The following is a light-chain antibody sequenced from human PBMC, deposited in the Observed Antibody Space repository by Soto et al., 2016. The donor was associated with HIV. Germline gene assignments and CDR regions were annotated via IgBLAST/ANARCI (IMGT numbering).Light chain of an antibody. CDR2: LGS. CDR3: MQATHWPVT. J-gene: IGKJ3*01. Sequence: DIVMTQSPLSLPVTPGEAASISCRSSQSLLHSNGYNYLAWFLQKPGQSPQVLIYLGSNRASGVPDRFSGSGSGTDFTLKINRVEAEDVGVYYCMQATHWPVTFGPGTKVDFK. V-gene: IGKV2-28*01. CDR1: QSLLHSNGYNY.